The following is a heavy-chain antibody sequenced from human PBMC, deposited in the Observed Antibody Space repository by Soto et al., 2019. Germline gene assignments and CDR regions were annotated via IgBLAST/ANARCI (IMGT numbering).Heavy chain of an antibody. CDR1: GFTFSSYG. D-gene: IGHD3-3*01. CDR3: AAVHADDFWSGAFDY. J-gene: IGHJ4*02. V-gene: IGHV3-33*01. Sequence: GGSLRLSCAASGFTFSSYGMHWVRQAPGKGLEWVAVIWYDGSNKYYADSVKGRFTISRDNSKNTLYLQMNSLRAEDTAVYYCAAVHADDFWSGAFDYWGQGTLVTVSS. CDR2: IWYDGSNK.